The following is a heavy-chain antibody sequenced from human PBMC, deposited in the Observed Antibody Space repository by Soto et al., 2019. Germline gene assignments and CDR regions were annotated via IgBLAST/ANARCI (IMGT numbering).Heavy chain of an antibody. J-gene: IGHJ4*02. Sequence: GGSLRLSCTASGFTFSSYGMHWARQAPGKGLEWVAVISYNGRNEYYADSVKGRFTISRDNSMNTVFLQMSSLRPEDTGVYYCARDVSLTFGVVITGYFDYWGQGTLVTVSS. D-gene: IGHD3-3*01. CDR3: ARDVSLTFGVVITGYFDY. CDR1: GFTFSSYG. CDR2: ISYNGRNE. V-gene: IGHV3-30*03.